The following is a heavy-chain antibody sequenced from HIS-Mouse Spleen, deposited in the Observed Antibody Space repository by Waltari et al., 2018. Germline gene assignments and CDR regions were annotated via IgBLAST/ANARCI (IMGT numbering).Heavy chain of an antibody. CDR3: ARAPGEWLFDY. CDR2: SYYSGTT. V-gene: IGHV4-39*07. CDR1: GGSISSSSYY. J-gene: IGHJ4*02. D-gene: IGHD3-10*01. Sequence: QLQLQESGPGLVKPSETLSLTCTVSGGSISSSSYYWGWIRQPPGKGLEWIGSSYYSGTTNYNPSLKSRVTISVDTSKNQFSLKLSSVTAADTAVYYCARAPGEWLFDYWGQGTLVTVSS.